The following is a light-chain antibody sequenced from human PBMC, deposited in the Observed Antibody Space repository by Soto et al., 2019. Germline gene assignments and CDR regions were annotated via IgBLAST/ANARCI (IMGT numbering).Light chain of an antibody. CDR1: SSNIGSNS. Sequence: QSVLTQPPSASGTPGQRVAISCYGNSSNIGSNSVNWYQHLPGTAPKLLVYSNNRRPSGVPDRISGSKSGASASLAFSGLQSEDEAEYFCAAWDDRLNGWVFGGGTKLTVL. CDR2: SNN. V-gene: IGLV1-44*01. J-gene: IGLJ3*02. CDR3: AAWDDRLNGWV.